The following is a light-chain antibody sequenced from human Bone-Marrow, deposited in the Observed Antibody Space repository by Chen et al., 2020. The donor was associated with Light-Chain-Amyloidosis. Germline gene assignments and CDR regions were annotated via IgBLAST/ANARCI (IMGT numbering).Light chain of an antibody. CDR1: SSDVGAYNY. J-gene: IGLJ1*01. Sequence: QSAMTHPASVSGSPGQSIAIPRTCTSSDVGAYNYVSWFQQHPGKAPELMIYDVSNRPSGVSNRFSGSKSGSTASLTISGLQADDEAEYYCFSFTTSNTLLFGTGTKVTVL. V-gene: IGLV2-14*01. CDR3: FSFTTSNTLL. CDR2: DVS.